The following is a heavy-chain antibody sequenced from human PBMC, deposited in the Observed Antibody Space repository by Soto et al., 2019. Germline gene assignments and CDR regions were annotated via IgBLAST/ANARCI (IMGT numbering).Heavy chain of an antibody. Sequence: PGGSLRLSCAASGFTFSSYGITWVRQAPGKGLEWVSGVTGSTGTTHYADSVKGRFTISRDNSKNTLSLQMSSLTADDTAIYYCVREGRGSFDFWGRGTMVTVSS. CDR2: VTGSTGTT. J-gene: IGHJ3*01. CDR1: GFTFSSYG. V-gene: IGHV3-23*01. CDR3: VREGRGSFDF. D-gene: IGHD5-12*01.